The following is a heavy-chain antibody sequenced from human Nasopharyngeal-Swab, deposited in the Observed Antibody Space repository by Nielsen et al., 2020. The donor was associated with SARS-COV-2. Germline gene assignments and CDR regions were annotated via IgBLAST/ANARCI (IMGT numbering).Heavy chain of an antibody. CDR1: GFTFSDHY. V-gene: IGHV3-72*01. CDR2: TRNKANSYTT. Sequence: GESLKTPCAASGFTFSDHYMDWVRQAPGKGLEWVGRTRNKANSYTTEYAASVKGRFTIPRDDSKNSLYLQMNSLKTEDTAVYYCARESKGYYYGMDVWGQGTTVTVSS. CDR3: ARESKGYYYGMDV. J-gene: IGHJ6*02.